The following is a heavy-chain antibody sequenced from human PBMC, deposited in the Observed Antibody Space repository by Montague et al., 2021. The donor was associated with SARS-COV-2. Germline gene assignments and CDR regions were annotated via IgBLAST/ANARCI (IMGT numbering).Heavy chain of an antibody. D-gene: IGHD4-23*01. CDR2: GST. CDR3: ARFHYGGYVDF. Sequence: GSTNYNPSYKSRVAISVDTSKNQFSLSLRSLTAADTTTYFCARFHYGGYVDFWGHGTQVTVSS. V-gene: IGHV4-34*01. J-gene: IGHJ4*01.